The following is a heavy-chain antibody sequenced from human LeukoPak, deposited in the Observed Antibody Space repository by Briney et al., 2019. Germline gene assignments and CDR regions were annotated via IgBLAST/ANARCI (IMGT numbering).Heavy chain of an antibody. CDR3: TRVSLTDIVVVPAASDAFDI. CDR1: GFTFGDYA. Sequence: GGSLRLSCTASGFTFGDYAMSWFRQAPGKGLEWVGFIRSKAYGATTEYTASVKGRFTISRDDSKSIAYLQMNSLKTEDTAVYYCTRVSLTDIVVVPAASDAFDIWGQGTMVTVSS. J-gene: IGHJ3*02. D-gene: IGHD2-2*01. V-gene: IGHV3-49*01. CDR2: IRSKAYGATT.